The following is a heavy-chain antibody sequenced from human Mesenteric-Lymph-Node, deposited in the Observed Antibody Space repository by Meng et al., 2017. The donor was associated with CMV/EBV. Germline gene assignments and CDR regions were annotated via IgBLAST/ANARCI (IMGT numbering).Heavy chain of an antibody. Sequence: QVKLPQWGAGLLKPSETLSRTCAVYGGSFVGYDWSWVRQPPGKGLEWIGEINHSGSTNYNPSLKRRVTISVDTSKNHFSLKLSSVTAADTAVYYCARHQRWLKSEGGFNYWGQGTLVTVSS. V-gene: IGHV4-34*01. CDR3: ARHQRWLKSEGGFNY. J-gene: IGHJ4*02. D-gene: IGHD4-23*01. CDR1: GGSFVGYD. CDR2: INHSGST.